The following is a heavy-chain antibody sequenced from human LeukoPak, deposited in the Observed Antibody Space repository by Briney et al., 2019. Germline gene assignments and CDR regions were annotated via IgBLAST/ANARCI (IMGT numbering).Heavy chain of an antibody. CDR2: ISGSGGTT. CDR1: GFTFSSYA. D-gene: IGHD6-19*01. J-gene: IGHJ4*02. Sequence: GGSLRLSCVASGFTFSSYAMSWVRQVPGRGLEWVSVISGSGGTTYYADSVKGRFTISRENSKNTLYLQINSLRAEDTAVYYCAKLLPLFAVAGTYDYWGQGTLVTVSS. V-gene: IGHV3-23*01. CDR3: AKLLPLFAVAGTYDY.